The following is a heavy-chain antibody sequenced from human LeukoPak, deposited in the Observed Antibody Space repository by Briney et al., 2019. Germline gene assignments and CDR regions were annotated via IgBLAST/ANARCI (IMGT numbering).Heavy chain of an antibody. J-gene: IGHJ4*02. D-gene: IGHD3-22*01. V-gene: IGHV3-11*04. CDR3: ARDGMNYDSSGYYLFDY. CDR2: ISSSGSTI. CDR1: GFTFSDYY. Sequence: NPGGSLRLSCAASGFTFSDYYMSWIRQAPGKGLEWVSYISSSGSTIYYADSVKGRFTISRDNAKNSLYLQMNSLRAEDTAVYYCARDGMNYDSSGYYLFDYWGQGTLVTVSS.